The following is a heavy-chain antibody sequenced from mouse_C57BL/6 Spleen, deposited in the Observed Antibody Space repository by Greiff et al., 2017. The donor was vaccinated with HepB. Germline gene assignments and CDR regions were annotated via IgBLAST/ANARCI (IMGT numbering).Heavy chain of an antibody. V-gene: IGHV1-50*01. CDR1: GYTFTSYW. CDR3: ARVRGLYYDYDVWFAY. J-gene: IGHJ3*01. D-gene: IGHD2-4*01. Sequence: QVQLQQPGAELVKPGASVKLSCKASGYTFTSYWMQWVKQRPGQGLEWIGEIDPSDSYTNYNQKFKGKATLTVDTSSSTAYMQLSSLTSEDSAVYYCARVRGLYYDYDVWFAYWGQGTLVTVSA. CDR2: IDPSDSYT.